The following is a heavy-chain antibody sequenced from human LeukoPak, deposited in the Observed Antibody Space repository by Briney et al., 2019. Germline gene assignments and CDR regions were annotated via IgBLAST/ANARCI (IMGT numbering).Heavy chain of an antibody. CDR1: GGTFSSYA. J-gene: IGHJ4*02. CDR2: ISAYNGHT. V-gene: IGHV1-18*01. Sequence: ASVKVSCKASGGTFSSYAISWVRQAPGQGLEGMGWISAYNGHTKYAQKFQGRVTMTTDTSTSTAYMELRSLRSDDTAVYYCARGLPPRRNYDASGYYSYYFDYWGQGTLVTVSS. CDR3: ARGLPPRRNYDASGYYSYYFDY. D-gene: IGHD3-22*01.